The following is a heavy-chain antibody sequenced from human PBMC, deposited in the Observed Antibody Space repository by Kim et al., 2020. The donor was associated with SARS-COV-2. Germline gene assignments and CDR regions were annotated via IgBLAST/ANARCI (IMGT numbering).Heavy chain of an antibody. V-gene: IGHV5-51*01. J-gene: IGHJ4*02. CDR3: ARLGGAAVGFDY. D-gene: IGHD6-13*01. CDR1: GYSFTNYW. CDR2: IYPGDSDT. Sequence: GESLKISCKGSGYSFTNYWIGWVRRMPEKGLEWMAIIYPGDSDTRYSPSFQGQVTMSADKSISTAYLQWSSLKASDSAMYYCARLGGAAVGFDYWGQGTLVTVSS.